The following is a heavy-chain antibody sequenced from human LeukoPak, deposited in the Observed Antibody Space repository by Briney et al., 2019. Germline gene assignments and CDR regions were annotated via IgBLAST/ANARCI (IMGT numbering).Heavy chain of an antibody. D-gene: IGHD5-18*01. J-gene: IGHJ4*02. CDR3: ARGYSSDY. CDR1: GLTFSSYW. CDR2: IKHDGSEK. V-gene: IGHV3-7*01. Sequence: GSLRLSCAVSGLTFSSYWMSWVRQAPGKGLEWVAGIKHDGSEKHYVDSVKGRFTISRDNAKNSLYLQMNSLRDEDTAVYYCARGYSSDYWGQGTLVIVSS.